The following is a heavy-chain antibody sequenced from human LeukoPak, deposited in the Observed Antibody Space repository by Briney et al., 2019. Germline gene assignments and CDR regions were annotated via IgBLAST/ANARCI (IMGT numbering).Heavy chain of an antibody. CDR1: GYSFSAYW. V-gene: IGHV3-74*01. Sequence: GGSLRLSCGASGYSFSAYWMHWVRQGPGKGLVWVSRINEDGSSTSYAESVRGRFTISRDNARNTLYLQMNGLRAEDAAVYYCTRDTFGARDSWDQGTLVTVSS. CDR3: TRDTFGARDS. CDR2: INEDGSST. J-gene: IGHJ4*02. D-gene: IGHD3-10*01.